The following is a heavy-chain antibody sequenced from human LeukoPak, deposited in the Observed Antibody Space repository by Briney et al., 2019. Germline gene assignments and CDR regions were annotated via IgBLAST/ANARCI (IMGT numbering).Heavy chain of an antibody. CDR1: GYTFSDFS. CDR3: VRLRRNSDRSGYYYYYDY. CDR2: ISVRSSDR. J-gene: IGHJ4*02. D-gene: IGHD3-22*01. V-gene: IGHV3-21*01. Sequence: GGSLRLSCAASGYTFSDFSVSWVRQAPGKGLEWVSSISVRSSDRYYADSVRGRFTISRDDARDSLFLQMNSLRAEDTAVYFCVRLRRNSDRSGYYYYYDYWGQGTLVTVSS.